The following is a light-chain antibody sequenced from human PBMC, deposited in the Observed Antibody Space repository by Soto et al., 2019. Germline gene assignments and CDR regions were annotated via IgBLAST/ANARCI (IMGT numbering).Light chain of an antibody. V-gene: IGKV1-9*01. J-gene: IGKJ5*01. CDR2: AAS. CDR1: RGNSSY. CDR3: QQLNSYLIT. Sequence: DIQLTQSPSFLSASVGDRVTITCRASRGNSSYLAWYQQKPGKAPKLLIYAASTLQTGVPSRFSGSGSGTEFTLTISSLQPEDFATYYCQQLNSYLITFGQGTRLEI.